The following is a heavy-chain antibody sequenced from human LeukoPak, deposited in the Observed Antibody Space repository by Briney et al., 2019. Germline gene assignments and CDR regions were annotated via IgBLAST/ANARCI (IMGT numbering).Heavy chain of an antibody. CDR3: ARDLELTYYDSSGYDY. D-gene: IGHD3-22*01. J-gene: IGHJ4*02. V-gene: IGHV3-74*01. Sequence: TGRSLTLSCAASGFTFSGYWMHWVRHVPGQGLLWVSRINGDGSTTNYAESVKGRFVISRDNAKNTVYLQMNSLRAEDTAVYYCARDLELTYYDSSGYDYWGQGTLVTVSS. CDR2: INGDGSTT. CDR1: GFTFSGYW.